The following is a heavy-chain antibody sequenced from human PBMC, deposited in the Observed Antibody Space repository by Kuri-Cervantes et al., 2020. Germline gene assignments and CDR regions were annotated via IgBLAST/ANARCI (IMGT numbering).Heavy chain of an antibody. CDR3: ARGPAPDVGHFDY. J-gene: IGHJ4*02. CDR2: IYPGDSDT. D-gene: IGHD1-26*01. V-gene: IGHV5-51*01. Sequence: KVSCKGSGYSFTSYWIGWVRQMPGKGLEWMGIIYPGDSDTRYSPSFQGQVTISADKSISTAYLQWSSLKASDTAMYYCARGPAPDVGHFDYWGQGTLVTVSS. CDR1: GYSFTSYW.